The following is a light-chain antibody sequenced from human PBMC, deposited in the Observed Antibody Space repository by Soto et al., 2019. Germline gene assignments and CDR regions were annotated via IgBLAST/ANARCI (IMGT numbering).Light chain of an antibody. J-gene: IGKJ1*01. V-gene: IGKV3-20*01. CDR2: AAS. CDR3: QQYGSSPWT. Sequence: EIVLTQSPATLSLSPGERATLSCRASQSVSRSYLAWYQQKPGQAPRLLIYAASRRATGIPDRFSGSGSGTDFTLTISRLEPEDFAVYYCQQYGSSPWTFGQGTKVDIK. CDR1: QSVSRSY.